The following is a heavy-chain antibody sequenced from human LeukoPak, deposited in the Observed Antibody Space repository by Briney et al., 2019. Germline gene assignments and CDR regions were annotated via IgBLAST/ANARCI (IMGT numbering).Heavy chain of an antibody. CDR1: GGSLGGYY. CDR2: INNSGST. V-gene: IGHV4-34*01. CDR3: ARRYSSSWGPLGY. J-gene: IGHJ4*02. D-gene: IGHD6-13*01. Sequence: SETRSLTCALYGGSLGGYYSSWIRPPHGKWLEWIWEINNSGSTNYSPSLKSRVTISVDTSKNQFSLRLSSVTAADTAVYYCARRYSSSWGPLGYWGQGTLVTVSS.